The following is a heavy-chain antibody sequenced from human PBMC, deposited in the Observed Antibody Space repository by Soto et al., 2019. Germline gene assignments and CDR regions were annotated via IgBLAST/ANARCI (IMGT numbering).Heavy chain of an antibody. CDR2: IKQDGNDL. D-gene: IGHD1-7*01. CDR3: ARQAGTITNSYYYYFDV. V-gene: IGHV3-7*03. Sequence: HPGGSLRLSCAASGFTFSSYWMSWVRQAPEKGLEWVANIKQDGNDLYFVDSDTRYSPSFQGQVTISADKSINTAYLQWSSLKASDTAMYYCARQAGTITNSYYYYFDVWAKGTTVTVSS. CDR1: GFTFSSYW. J-gene: IGHJ6*03.